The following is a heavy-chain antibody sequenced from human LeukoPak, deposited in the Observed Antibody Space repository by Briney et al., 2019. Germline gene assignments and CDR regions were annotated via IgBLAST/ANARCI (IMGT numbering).Heavy chain of an antibody. V-gene: IGHV3-23*01. CDR1: GFTFSSYA. D-gene: IGHD3-22*01. CDR2: ISGSGGST. J-gene: IGHJ4*02. CDR3: AKDQYYYDSSGYIFFDY. Sequence: GSLRLSCAASGFTFSSYAMSWVRQAPGKGLEWVSAISGSGGSTYYADSVKGRFTISRDNSKNTLYLQMNSLRAEDTAVYYCAKDQYYYDSSGYIFFDYWGQGTLVTVSS.